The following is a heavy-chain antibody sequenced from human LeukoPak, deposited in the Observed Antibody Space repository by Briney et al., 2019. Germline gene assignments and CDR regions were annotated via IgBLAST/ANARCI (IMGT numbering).Heavy chain of an antibody. V-gene: IGHV1-18*01. CDR1: GFTFTSFG. D-gene: IGHD2-2*02. Sequence: GASVKVSCKASGFTFTSFGFSWVRQAPGQGLEWMGWISAYNGNTNYAQKLQGRVTMTTDTSTSTAYMELRSLRSDDTAVYYCARYDQLLYGDYWGQGTLVTVSS. CDR2: ISAYNGNT. J-gene: IGHJ4*02. CDR3: ARYDQLLYGDY.